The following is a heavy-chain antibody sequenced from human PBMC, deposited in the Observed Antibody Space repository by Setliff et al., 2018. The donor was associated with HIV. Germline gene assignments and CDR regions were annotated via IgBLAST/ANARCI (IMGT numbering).Heavy chain of an antibody. CDR2: IYHNGIT. J-gene: IGHJ3*01. CDR1: GDSVTSRNW. D-gene: IGHD3-22*01. V-gene: IGHV4-4*02. CDR3: ARGGDYYDSTGARAGFDF. Sequence: LSLTCAVSGDSVTSRNWWSWVRQAPGKGLDWIGEIYHNGITNYNPSLKSRLIMSLDKSKNEISLKLSSVTAADTAAYYCARGGDYYDSTGARAGFDFWGQGTMVTVSS.